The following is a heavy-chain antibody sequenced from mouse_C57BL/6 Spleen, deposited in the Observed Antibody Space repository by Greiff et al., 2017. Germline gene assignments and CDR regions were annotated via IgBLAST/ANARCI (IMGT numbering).Heavy chain of an antibody. J-gene: IGHJ2*01. CDR1: GYTFTDYN. D-gene: IGHD2-5*01. CDR3: ARWTALYYSNFYFDY. CDR2: INPNNGGT. V-gene: IGHV1-22*01. Sequence: EVQLVESGPELVKPGASVKMSCKASGYTFTDYNMHWVKQSHGKSLEWIGYINPNNGGTSYNQKFKGKATLTVNKSSSTAYMELRSLTSEDSAVYYCARWTALYYSNFYFDYWGQGTTLTVSS.